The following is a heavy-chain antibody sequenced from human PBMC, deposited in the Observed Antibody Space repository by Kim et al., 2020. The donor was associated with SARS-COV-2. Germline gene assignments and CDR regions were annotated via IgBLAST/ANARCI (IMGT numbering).Heavy chain of an antibody. V-gene: IGHV3-33*01. CDR3: ARGAQWKRRAAPPFDY. CDR2: IWYDGSNI. Sequence: GGSLRLSCAASGFTFSSYGMNWVRQAPGKGLEWVAVIWYDGSNIYYADSVKGRFTISRDNSKNTLYLQMNSLRAEDTAVYYCARGAQWKRRAAPPFDYWGQGTLVTVSS. J-gene: IGHJ4*02. D-gene: IGHD6-6*01. CDR1: GFTFSSYG.